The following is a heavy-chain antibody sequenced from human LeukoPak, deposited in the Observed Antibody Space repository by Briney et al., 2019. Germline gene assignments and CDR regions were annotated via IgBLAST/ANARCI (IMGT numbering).Heavy chain of an antibody. V-gene: IGHV4-39*06. CDR3: ARLNVDTTMAHDY. CDR2: IYYGQTI. CDR1: AASISSSSHH. D-gene: IGHD5-18*01. Sequence: SETLSLTCTISAASISSSSHHWGWIRQSPGKGLEWIGSIYYGQTIYYNPSLNSRVTISVVTSKDQFTLQLNSVTAADTAVYYCARLNVDTTMAHDYWGQGTLVTVSS. J-gene: IGHJ4*02.